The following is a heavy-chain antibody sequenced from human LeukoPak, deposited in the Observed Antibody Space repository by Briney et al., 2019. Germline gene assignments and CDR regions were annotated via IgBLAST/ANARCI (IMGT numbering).Heavy chain of an antibody. D-gene: IGHD3-10*01. CDR3: AKDGVMVRGVISRFMDV. Sequence: GGSLRLSCASSGFTFSSYGMHWVRQAPGKGLEWVAFIRYDGSNKYYADSVKGRFTISRDNSKNTLYLQMNSLRAEDTAVYYCAKDGVMVRGVISRFMDVWGKGTTVTVSS. CDR1: GFTFSSYG. V-gene: IGHV3-30*02. CDR2: IRYDGSNK. J-gene: IGHJ6*03.